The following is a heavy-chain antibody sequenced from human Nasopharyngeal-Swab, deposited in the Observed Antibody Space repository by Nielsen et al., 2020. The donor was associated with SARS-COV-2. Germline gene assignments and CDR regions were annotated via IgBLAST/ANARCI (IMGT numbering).Heavy chain of an antibody. CDR3: AKESGSYLYYYYGMDV. CDR1: GSTFRRCS. CDR2: ISASGSST. D-gene: IGHD1-26*01. J-gene: IGHJ6*02. Sequence: GGSLRLPCAATGSTFRRCSMSWVRQAPGKGLEWVSAISASGSSTYYADSVKGRFTISRDNSQNTLYLQMSSLRVEDTAVYYCAKESGSYLYYYYGMDVWGQGTTVTVSS. V-gene: IGHV3-23*01.